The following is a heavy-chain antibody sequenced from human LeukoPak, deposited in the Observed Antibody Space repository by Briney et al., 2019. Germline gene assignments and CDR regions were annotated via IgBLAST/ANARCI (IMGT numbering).Heavy chain of an antibody. V-gene: IGHV3-53*01. D-gene: IGHD3-22*01. Sequence: PGGSLRLSCAASGFTVSSSYMSWVRQAPGKGLEWVSAIYSGGSTYYADSVKGRFTISRDNSKNTLYLQMNSLRAEDTAVYYCARATYYYDTSGYYYWGQGTLVTVSS. J-gene: IGHJ4*02. CDR1: GFTVSSSY. CDR3: ARATYYYDTSGYYY. CDR2: IYSGGST.